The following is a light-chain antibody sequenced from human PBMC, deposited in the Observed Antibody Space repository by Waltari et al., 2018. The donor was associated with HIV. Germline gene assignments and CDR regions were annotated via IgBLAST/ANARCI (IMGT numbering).Light chain of an antibody. Sequence: SYVLTQPPSVSVAPGQTARITCWGSGGNKLGDKSVHWYQQKPGQAPVLVVYDDTDRPSGIPERFSGSNSGNTATLTISRVEAGDEADYYCQVWDIITNHVVFGGGTKLTVL. CDR2: DDT. V-gene: IGLV3-21*02. J-gene: IGLJ2*01. CDR1: KLGDKS. CDR3: QVWDIITNHVV.